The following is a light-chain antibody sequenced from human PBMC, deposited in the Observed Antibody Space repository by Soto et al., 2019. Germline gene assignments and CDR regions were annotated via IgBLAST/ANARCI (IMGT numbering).Light chain of an antibody. Sequence: EIVLTQSPGTLSSSPGERATLSCRASQSIDNRYFAWYQQQPGQAPRLLIYATSSRATGIPERFGGSGSGTDFTLTINRLEPEDFAVYYCQQYYASPRTFGQGTKVDIK. CDR1: QSIDNRY. CDR2: ATS. V-gene: IGKV3-20*01. CDR3: QQYYASPRT. J-gene: IGKJ1*01.